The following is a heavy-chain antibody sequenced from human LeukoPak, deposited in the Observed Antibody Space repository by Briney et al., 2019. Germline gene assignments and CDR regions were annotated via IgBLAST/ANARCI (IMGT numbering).Heavy chain of an antibody. CDR1: GFTFSSYI. D-gene: IGHD2-21*01. CDR2: ISSSSSYI. CDR3: ASRYCSFRQCYLASYKCMDV. Sequence: GGSLRLSCAASGFTFSSYIMNWVRQAPGKGLEWVSSISSSSSYIYYADSVKGRFTISRDNAKNSLYLQMNSLRAEDTAVYYCASRYCSFRQCYLASYKCMDVWGKGTTVTVSS. J-gene: IGHJ6*03. V-gene: IGHV3-21*01.